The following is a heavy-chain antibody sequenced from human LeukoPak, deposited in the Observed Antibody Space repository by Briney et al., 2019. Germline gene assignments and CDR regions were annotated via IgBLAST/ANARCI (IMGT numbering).Heavy chain of an antibody. Sequence: PSETLSLTCTVSGGSIHSNNHYWAWIRQPPGKGLEWIASIHYTGSTFYSPSLKSRVTISVDTSKNQFSLKLSSVSAADTAVYFCARGEASAGDYWGQGTLVTVSS. J-gene: IGHJ4*02. V-gene: IGHV4-39*01. D-gene: IGHD6-13*01. CDR1: GGSIHSNNHY. CDR2: IHYTGST. CDR3: ARGEASAGDY.